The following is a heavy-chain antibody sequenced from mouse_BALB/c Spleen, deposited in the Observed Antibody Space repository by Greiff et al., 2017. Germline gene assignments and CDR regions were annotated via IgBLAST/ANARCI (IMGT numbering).Heavy chain of an antibody. Sequence: EVKLMESGGGLVKPGGSLKLSCAASGFTFSSYAMSWVRQTPEKRLEWVASISSGGSTYYPDSVKGRFTISRDNARNILYLQMSSLRSEDTAMYYCASYYYGSSYRYAVDYWGQGTSVTVSS. CDR1: GFTFSSYA. CDR3: ASYYYGSSYRYAVDY. CDR2: ISSGGST. J-gene: IGHJ4*01. D-gene: IGHD1-1*01. V-gene: IGHV5-6-5*01.